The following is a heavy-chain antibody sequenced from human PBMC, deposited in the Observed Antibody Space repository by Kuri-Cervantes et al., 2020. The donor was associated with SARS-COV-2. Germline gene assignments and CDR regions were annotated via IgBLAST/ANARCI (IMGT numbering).Heavy chain of an antibody. CDR3: AHRQKGIWGPYFDY. Sequence: SGPTLVKPTQTLTLTCTFSGFSLSTSGVGVGWIRQPPGKALEWLALIYWDDDKRYGPSLKSRLTITKDTSKNQVVLTMTNMDPVDTATYYCAHRQKGIWGPYFDYWGQGTLVTVSS. J-gene: IGHJ4*02. D-gene: IGHD6-13*01. CDR1: GFSLSTSGVG. V-gene: IGHV2-5*05. CDR2: IYWDDDK.